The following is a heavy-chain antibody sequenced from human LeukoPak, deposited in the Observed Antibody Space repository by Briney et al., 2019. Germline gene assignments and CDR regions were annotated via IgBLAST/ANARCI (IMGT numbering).Heavy chain of an antibody. CDR2: ISSSGITI. Sequence: GGSLRLSCTASGFTFDDYGMSWVRQAPGKGLEWVSYISSSGITIYYADSVKGRFTISRDNAKNSLYLQMNSLRAEDTAVYYCARGKTGSYYSRSYYMDVWGKGTTVTISS. D-gene: IGHD3-10*01. J-gene: IGHJ6*03. V-gene: IGHV3-11*01. CDR1: GFTFDDYG. CDR3: ARGKTGSYYSRSYYMDV.